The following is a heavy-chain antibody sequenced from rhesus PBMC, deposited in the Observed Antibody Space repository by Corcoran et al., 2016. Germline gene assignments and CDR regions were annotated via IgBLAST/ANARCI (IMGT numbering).Heavy chain of an antibody. D-gene: IGHD6-13*01. CDR2: IYWNDSK. J-gene: IGHJ5-1*01. Sequence: QVTLKESGPALVKPTQTLTLTCTFSGFPVRPSGTGVGWIRHPPGKPLEWLASIYWNDSKYYSTSLKSRLTISKDTSKNQVVLTMTNMDPVDTATYYCARVRGTWSSYRFDVWGPGVLVTVSS. CDR1: GFPVRPSGTG. CDR3: ARVRGTWSSYRFDV. V-gene: IGHV2-95*01.